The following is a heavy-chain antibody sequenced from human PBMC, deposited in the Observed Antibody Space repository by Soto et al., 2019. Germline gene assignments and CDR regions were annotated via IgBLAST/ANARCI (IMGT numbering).Heavy chain of an antibody. D-gene: IGHD3-22*01. CDR2: ISGSGGST. CDR1: GFTFSSYA. V-gene: IGHV3-23*01. Sequence: GGSLRLSCAASGFTFSSYAMSWVRQAPGKGLEWVSAISGSGGSTYYADSVKGRFTISRDNSKNTLYLQMNSLRAEDTAVYYCAKNPTGKYYYDSSGQFDYWGQGTLVTVSS. CDR3: AKNPTGKYYYDSSGQFDY. J-gene: IGHJ4*02.